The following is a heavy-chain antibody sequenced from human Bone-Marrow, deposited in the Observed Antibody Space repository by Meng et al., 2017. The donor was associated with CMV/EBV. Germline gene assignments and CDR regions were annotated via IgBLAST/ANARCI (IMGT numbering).Heavy chain of an antibody. CDR3: ARYRAPDGYKPFGGYYYYGMDV. Sequence: GGSLRLSCAASGFTFSSYSMNWVRQAPGKGLEWVSSISSSSSYIYYADSVKGRFTISRDNAKNSLYLQMNSLRAEDTAVYYCARYRAPDGYKPFGGYYYYGMDVWAQGTTVTVSS. CDR2: ISSSSSYI. CDR1: GFTFSSYS. V-gene: IGHV3-21*01. J-gene: IGHJ6*02. D-gene: IGHD5-24*01.